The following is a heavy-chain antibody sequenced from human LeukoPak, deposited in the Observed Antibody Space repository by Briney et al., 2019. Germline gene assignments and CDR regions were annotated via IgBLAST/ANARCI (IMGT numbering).Heavy chain of an antibody. CDR1: GFTFSSYA. CDR3: ARQLYTSGSYFAPMDV. V-gene: IGHV4-39*01. D-gene: IGHD3-10*01. CDR2: IYYSGDT. Sequence: PGGSLRLSCAASGFTFSSYAMSWVRQAPGRGLEWIGSIYYSGDTYYNPSLKSRVTMSVDTSKNQCSLRLSSVTAADTAVYYCARQLYTSGSYFAPMDVWGKGTTVTISS. J-gene: IGHJ6*03.